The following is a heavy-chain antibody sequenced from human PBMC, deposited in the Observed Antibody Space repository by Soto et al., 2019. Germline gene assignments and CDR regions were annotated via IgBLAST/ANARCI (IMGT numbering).Heavy chain of an antibody. D-gene: IGHD1-26*01. V-gene: IGHV3-33*01. CDR3: ARDLGVRNGYFDY. J-gene: IGHJ4*02. CDR1: GFTFSSYG. CDR2: IWYDGSNN. Sequence: PGGSLRLSCAASGFTFSSYGMHWVRQAPGKGLEWVAVIWYDGSNNYYADSVKGRFTISRDNSKNTLYLQMNSLRAEDTAVYYCARDLGVRNGYFDYWGQGTLVTGSS.